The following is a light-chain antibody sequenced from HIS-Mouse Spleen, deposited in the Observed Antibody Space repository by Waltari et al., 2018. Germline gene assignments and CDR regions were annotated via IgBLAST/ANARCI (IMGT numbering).Light chain of an antibody. V-gene: IGLV3-21*03. CDR3: QVWDSSSDHVV. J-gene: IGLJ2*01. CDR1: KLGSTS. Sequence: SYVLTQPPSVSVAPGKTARLTCGGNKLGSTSVQGYQQKPGQAPVLVVYDDSDRPSGIPERFSGSNSGNTATLTISRVEAGDEADYYCQVWDSSSDHVVFGGGTKLTVL. CDR2: DDS.